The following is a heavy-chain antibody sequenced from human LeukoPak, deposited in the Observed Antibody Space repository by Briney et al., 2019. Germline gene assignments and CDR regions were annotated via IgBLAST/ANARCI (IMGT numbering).Heavy chain of an antibody. Sequence: ASVKVSCKASGYTFTSYYMHWVRQAPGQGLEWMGWINPNSGGTNYAQKFQGRVTMTRDTSISTAYMELSRLRSDDTAVYYCARGLRNGSGSYVYYWGQGTLVTVSS. J-gene: IGHJ4*02. D-gene: IGHD3-10*01. CDR1: GYTFTSYY. CDR3: ARGLRNGSGSYVYY. CDR2: INPNSGGT. V-gene: IGHV1-2*02.